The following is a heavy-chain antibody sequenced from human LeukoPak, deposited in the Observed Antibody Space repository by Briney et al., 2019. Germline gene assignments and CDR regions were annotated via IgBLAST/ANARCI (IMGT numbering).Heavy chain of an antibody. Sequence: ASVKVSCKASGYTFTSYGISWVRQAPGQGLEWMGGIIPIFGTANYAQKFQGRVTITADESTSTAYMELSSLRSEDTAVYYCARSSRKYYYDSSGYYLSWGQGTLVTVSS. J-gene: IGHJ4*02. CDR3: ARSSRKYYYDSSGYYLS. CDR2: IIPIFGTA. D-gene: IGHD3-22*01. V-gene: IGHV1-69*13. CDR1: GYTFTSYG.